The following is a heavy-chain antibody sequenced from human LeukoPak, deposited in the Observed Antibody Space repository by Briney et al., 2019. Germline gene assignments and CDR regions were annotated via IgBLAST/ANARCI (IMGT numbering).Heavy chain of an antibody. D-gene: IGHD3-3*01. CDR2: IYYSGNT. CDR3: ARRAKDFWSNFDY. CDR1: GGSISSGF. Sequence: SETLSLTCTVSGGSISSGFWSWIRQPPGKGLEWIGTIYYSGNTYYNPSLKSRVTISVDTSKNQFSLKLSSVTAADTAVYYCARRAKDFWSNFDYWGQGTLVTVSS. V-gene: IGHV4-59*04. J-gene: IGHJ4*02.